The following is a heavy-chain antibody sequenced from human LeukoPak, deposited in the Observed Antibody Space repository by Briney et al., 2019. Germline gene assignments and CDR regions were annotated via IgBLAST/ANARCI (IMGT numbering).Heavy chain of an antibody. Sequence: ASVKVSCKASGGTFSSYAISWVQQAPGQGLEWMGGIIPIFGTANYAQKFQGRVTITTDESTSTAYMELSSLRSEDTAVYYCARGYYDSSGYYPPWDAFDIWGQGTMVTVSS. CDR2: IIPIFGTA. CDR3: ARGYYDSSGYYPPWDAFDI. J-gene: IGHJ3*02. D-gene: IGHD3-22*01. V-gene: IGHV1-69*05. CDR1: GGTFSSYA.